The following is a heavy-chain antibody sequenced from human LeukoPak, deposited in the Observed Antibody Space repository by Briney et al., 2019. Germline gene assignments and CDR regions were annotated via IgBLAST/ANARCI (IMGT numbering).Heavy chain of an antibody. CDR3: ARHRLYQQLAYYYYYMDV. D-gene: IGHD6-13*01. V-gene: IGHV4-39*01. J-gene: IGHJ6*03. Sequence: RSSETLSLTCTVSGGSISSSSYYWGWIRQPPGKGLEWIGSIYYSGSTYYNPSLKSRVTISVDTSKNKSSLKLSSVTAADTAVYYCARHRLYQQLAYYYYYMDVWGKGTTVTVSS. CDR1: GGSISSSSYY. CDR2: IYYSGST.